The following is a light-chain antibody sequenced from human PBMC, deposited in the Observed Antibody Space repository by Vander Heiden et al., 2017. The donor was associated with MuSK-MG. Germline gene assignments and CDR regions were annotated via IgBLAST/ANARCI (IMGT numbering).Light chain of an antibody. Sequence: DIQMTQSPASLSASVGDRVTITCRASQSISRYLDWYQQKPGKAAKLLIYAASSLQSGVASRFSGSGSGKDFTITISSRQQEDFATYYCQQSNNTPALTFGGGTKVEIK. V-gene: IGKV1-39*01. CDR3: QQSNNTPALT. CDR2: AAS. J-gene: IGKJ4*01. CDR1: QSISRY.